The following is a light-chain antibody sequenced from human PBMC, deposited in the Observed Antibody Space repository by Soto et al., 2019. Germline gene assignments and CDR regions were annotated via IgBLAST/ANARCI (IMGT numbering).Light chain of an antibody. CDR1: QSLSSD. J-gene: IGKJ4*01. V-gene: IGKV3-15*01. CDR2: GAS. Sequence: EIVMTQSPVTPSVSPGERATLSCRASQSLSSDLAWYQQKRGQAPRLLIYGASTRATGIPARFSGSGSGTEFTLSISSLQAEDFAVYYCQQYNNWPLTFGGGTKVEIK. CDR3: QQYNNWPLT.